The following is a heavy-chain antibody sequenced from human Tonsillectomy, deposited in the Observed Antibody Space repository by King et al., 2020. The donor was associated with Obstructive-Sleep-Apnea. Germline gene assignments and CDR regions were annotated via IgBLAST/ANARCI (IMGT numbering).Heavy chain of an antibody. CDR3: AKAPTIAAAEVFDY. CDR1: GFTFDDYA. CDR2: ISWNSGSI. J-gene: IGHJ4*02. D-gene: IGHD6-13*01. V-gene: IGHV3-9*01. Sequence: QLVHSGGGLVQPGRSLRLSCAASGFTFDDYAMHLGRQAPGKGLGWVSGISWNSGSIGYADSVKGRFTISTDNAKTSLYLQMNSLRAEDTALYYCAKAPTIAAAEVFDYWGQGTLVTVSS.